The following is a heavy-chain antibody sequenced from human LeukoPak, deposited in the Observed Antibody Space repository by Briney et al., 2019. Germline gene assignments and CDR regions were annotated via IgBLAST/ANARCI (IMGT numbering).Heavy chain of an antibody. D-gene: IGHD3-9*01. V-gene: IGHV1-18*01. CDR1: GYTFTSYG. CDR3: ARDTPVHDILTGYADYYYYYYMDV. CDR2: ISAYNGNT. Sequence: GASVKVSCKASGYTFTSYGISWVRQAPGQGLEWMGWISAYNGNTNYAQKLQGRVTMTTDTSTSTAYMELRSLRSDDTAVYYRARDTPVHDILTGYADYYYYYYMDVWGKGTTVTISS. J-gene: IGHJ6*03.